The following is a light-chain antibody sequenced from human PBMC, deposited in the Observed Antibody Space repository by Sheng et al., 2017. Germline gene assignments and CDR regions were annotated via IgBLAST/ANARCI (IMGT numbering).Light chain of an antibody. CDR2: EDS. V-gene: IGLV3-21*03. J-gene: IGLJ1*01. CDR1: NIGGKS. Sequence: SYELTQPPSVSVAPGKTATMTCGGNNIGGKSVHWYQQKPGQAPALVVYEDSDRPLGIPERFSGSNSGNTATLTISRVEAGDEADYYCQVWDSHSSQYVFGSGTKVTVL. CDR3: QVWDSHSSQYV.